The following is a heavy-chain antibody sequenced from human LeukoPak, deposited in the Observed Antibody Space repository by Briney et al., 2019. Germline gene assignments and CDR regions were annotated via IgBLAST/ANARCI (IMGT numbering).Heavy chain of an antibody. CDR2: IKQDGNEK. V-gene: IGHV3-7*01. D-gene: IGHD6-13*01. Sequence: PGGSLRLSCAASGFTFSSYEMNWVRQAPGKGLEWMANIKQDGNEKYYADSVKGRFTISRDNAKNSLYLQMNSLRAEDTAVYFCARVGALSSSWLLYWGQGTLVTVSS. J-gene: IGHJ4*02. CDR1: GFTFSSYE. CDR3: ARVGALSSSWLLY.